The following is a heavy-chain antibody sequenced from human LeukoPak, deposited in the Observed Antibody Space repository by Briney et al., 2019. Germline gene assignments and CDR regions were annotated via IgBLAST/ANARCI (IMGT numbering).Heavy chain of an antibody. J-gene: IGHJ4*02. CDR2: MNPNSGNT. Sequence: ASVKVSCKASGYTFTGYYMHWVRQAPGQGLEWMGWMNPNSGNTGYAQKFQGRVTMTRNTSISTAYMELSSLRSEDTAVYYCARITQMLPFDYWGQGTLVTVSS. CDR1: GYTFTGYY. CDR3: ARITQMLPFDY. V-gene: IGHV1-8*02. D-gene: IGHD3-10*01.